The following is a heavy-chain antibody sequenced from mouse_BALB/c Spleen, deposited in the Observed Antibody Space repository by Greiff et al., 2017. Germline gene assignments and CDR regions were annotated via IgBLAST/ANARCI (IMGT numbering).Heavy chain of an antibody. CDR1: GYTFTDYA. D-gene: IGHD2-4*01. CDR3: ARGISTMIYYYAMDY. J-gene: IGHJ4*01. V-gene: IGHV1-67*01. CDR2: ISTYYGDA. Sequence: QVQLKQSGPELVKPGASVKISCKGSGYTFTDYAMHWVKQSHAKSLEWIGVISTYYGDASYNQKFKGKATMTVDKSSSTAYMELARLTSEDSAIYYCARGISTMIYYYAMDYWGQGTSVTVSS.